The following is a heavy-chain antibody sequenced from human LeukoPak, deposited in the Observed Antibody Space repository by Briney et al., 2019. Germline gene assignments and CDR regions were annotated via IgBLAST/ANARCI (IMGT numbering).Heavy chain of an antibody. J-gene: IGHJ3*02. CDR2: ISAYNGNT. D-gene: IGHD3-10*01. Sequence: GASVKVSCKASGYIFTKYGVSWVRQAPGQGLEWLGWISAYNGNTNYAQKIQGRVTMTTDTSTSTAYMELRSLRSDDTAMYYCARDERWAMVRELVDAFDIWGQGTMVTVSS. CDR3: ARDERWAMVRELVDAFDI. V-gene: IGHV1-18*01. CDR1: GYIFTKYG.